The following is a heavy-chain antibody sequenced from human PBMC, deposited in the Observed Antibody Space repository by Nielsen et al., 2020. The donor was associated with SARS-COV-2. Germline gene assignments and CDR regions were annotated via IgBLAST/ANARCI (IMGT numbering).Heavy chain of an antibody. CDR1: GFTFSRSW. Sequence: GESLKISCAASGFTFSRSWMSWVRQAPGKGLEWVANIKQDGGEKYYVDSVKGRFTISRDNAKNSLYLQMNSLTAEDTAVYYCAKVFGNVCPYNWGQGTLVTVSS. V-gene: IGHV3-7*03. J-gene: IGHJ4*02. D-gene: IGHD3-10*02. CDR2: IKQDGGEK. CDR3: AKVFGNVCPYN.